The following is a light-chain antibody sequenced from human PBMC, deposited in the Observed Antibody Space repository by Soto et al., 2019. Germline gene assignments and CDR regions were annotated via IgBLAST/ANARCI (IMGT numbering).Light chain of an antibody. CDR1: QGVAKY. CDR3: QKYNSAPYT. CDR2: AAS. V-gene: IGKV1-27*01. J-gene: IGKJ2*01. Sequence: DIQMTQSPSSLSASVGDRVTITCRARQGVAKYLAWYPQKPGKVPQLLIYAASTLQSGVPSRFRGSGSGTDFTLTISCLQPEDVATYFCQKYNSAPYTFGQGTELEIK.